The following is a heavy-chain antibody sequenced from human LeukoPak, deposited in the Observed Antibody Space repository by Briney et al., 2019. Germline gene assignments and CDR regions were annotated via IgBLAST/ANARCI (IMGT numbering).Heavy chain of an antibody. CDR1: GFTFSSYG. D-gene: IGHD2/OR15-2a*01. J-gene: IGHJ4*02. CDR3: AKDLSGY. V-gene: IGHV3-30*18. CDR2: ISYDGSNK. Sequence: GGSLRLSCAASGFTFSSYGMHWVRQAPGKGLEWVAVISYDGSNKYYADSVKGRFTISRDNSKNTLYLQMNGLRAEDTAVYYCAKDLSGYWGQGTLVTVSS.